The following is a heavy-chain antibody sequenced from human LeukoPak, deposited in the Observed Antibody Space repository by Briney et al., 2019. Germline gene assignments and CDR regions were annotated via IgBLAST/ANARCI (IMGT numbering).Heavy chain of an antibody. CDR1: GGTFSSYA. CDR3: ARVGILRFLEWTHGNTYYFDY. Sequence: SVKVSCKASGGTFSSYAISWVRQAPGQGLEWMGGIIPIFGTANYAQKFQGRVTITADESTSTAYMELSRLRSEDTAVYYCARVGILRFLEWTHGNTYYFDYWGQGTLVTVSS. CDR2: IIPIFGTA. J-gene: IGHJ4*02. V-gene: IGHV1-69*13. D-gene: IGHD3-3*01.